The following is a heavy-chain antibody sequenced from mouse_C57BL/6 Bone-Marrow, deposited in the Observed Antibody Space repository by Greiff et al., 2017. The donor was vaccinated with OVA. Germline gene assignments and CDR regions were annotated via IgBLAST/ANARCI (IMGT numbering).Heavy chain of an antibody. V-gene: IGHV15-2*01. CDR2: ILPSIGRT. CDR1: DSEVFPIAY. J-gene: IGHJ3*01. Sequence: QVQLQQSGSELRSPGSSVKLSCKDFDSEVFPIAYMSWVRQKPGHGFEWIGGILPSIGRTIYGEKFEDKATLDADTLSNTAYLELNSLTSEDSAIYYGARGDYDYDGRDVWFAYWGQGTLVTVSA. D-gene: IGHD2-4*01. CDR3: ARGDYDYDGRDVWFAY.